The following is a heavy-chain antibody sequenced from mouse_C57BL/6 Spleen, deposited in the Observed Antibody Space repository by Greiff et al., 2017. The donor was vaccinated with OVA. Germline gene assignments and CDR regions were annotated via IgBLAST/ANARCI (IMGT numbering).Heavy chain of an antibody. D-gene: IGHD2-4*01. CDR1: GYSITSGYY. Sequence: EVQLQQSGPGLVKPSQSLSLTCSVTGYSITSGYYWNWIRQFPGNKLEWMGYISYDGSNNYNPSLKNRISITRDTSKNQFFLKLNSVTTEDTATYYCANDYDGYAMDYWGQGTSVTVSS. CDR2: ISYDGSN. V-gene: IGHV3-6*01. J-gene: IGHJ4*01. CDR3: ANDYDGYAMDY.